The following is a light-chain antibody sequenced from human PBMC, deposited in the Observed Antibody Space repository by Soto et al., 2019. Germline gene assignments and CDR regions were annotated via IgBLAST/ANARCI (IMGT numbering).Light chain of an antibody. Sequence: EIILTQSPVTVSVSPWEIATLSCRASQSVSSSYLAWYQQKPGQAPRLLIFGASSRATGIPDRFSGSGSGTAFTLTIRRLEPEDFAVYYCQHYGSSPPITFGQGTRLEIK. CDR2: GAS. CDR3: QHYGSSPPIT. J-gene: IGKJ5*01. CDR1: QSVSSSY. V-gene: IGKV3-20*01.